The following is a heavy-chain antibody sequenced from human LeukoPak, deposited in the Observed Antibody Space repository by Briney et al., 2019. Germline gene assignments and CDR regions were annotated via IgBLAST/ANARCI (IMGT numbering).Heavy chain of an antibody. CDR3: ARRRTGTLGY. CDR2: IYSGGST. Sequence: GGSLRLSCAASGFTVSSNYMSWVRQAPGKGLEWVSVIYSGGSTYYADSVKGRFTISRDNSKNTLYLQMNSLRVEDTAVYYCARRRTGTLGYWGLGTLVTVSS. V-gene: IGHV3-66*04. D-gene: IGHD1-1*01. J-gene: IGHJ4*02. CDR1: GFTVSSNY.